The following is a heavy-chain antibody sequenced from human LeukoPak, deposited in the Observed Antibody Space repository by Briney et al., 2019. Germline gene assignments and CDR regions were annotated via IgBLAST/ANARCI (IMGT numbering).Heavy chain of an antibody. D-gene: IGHD3-10*02. CDR2: ISISSSII. CDR3: AELGITMIGGV. CDR1: GFTFSSYS. V-gene: IGHV3-48*01. Sequence: GGSLRLSCAASGFTFSSYSMNWVRQAPGKGLEWVSYISISSSIIYYADSVKGRFTISRDNAKNSLYLQMNSLRAEDTAVYYCAELGITMIGGVWGKGTTVTISS. J-gene: IGHJ6*04.